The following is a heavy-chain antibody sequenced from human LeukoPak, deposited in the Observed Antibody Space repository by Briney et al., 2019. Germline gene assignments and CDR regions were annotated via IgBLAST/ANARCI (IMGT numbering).Heavy chain of an antibody. Sequence: PGGSLRLSCAASGFTVSSNYMSWVRQAPGKGLEWVSVIYSGGSTYYADSVKGRFTISRDNSKNTLYLQMNSLRAEDTAVYYCASGMGDYVWGSYRLDYWGQGTLVTVSS. CDR1: GFTVSSNY. CDR2: IYSGGST. D-gene: IGHD3-16*02. J-gene: IGHJ4*02. V-gene: IGHV3-53*01. CDR3: ASGMGDYVWGSYRLDY.